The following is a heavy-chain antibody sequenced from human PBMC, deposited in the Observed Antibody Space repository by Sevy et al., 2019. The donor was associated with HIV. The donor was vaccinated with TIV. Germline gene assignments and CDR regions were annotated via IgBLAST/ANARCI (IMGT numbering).Heavy chain of an antibody. CDR2: ISGSGGST. J-gene: IGHJ5*02. D-gene: IGHD6-19*01. Sequence: GGSLRLSCAASGFTFSSYAMSWVRQAPGKGLEWVSAISGSGGSTYYADSVKGRFTISRDKSKNTLYLQMNSLRAEGTAVYYCAKPLIAVAGADWFDPWGQGTLVTVSS. CDR1: GFTFSSYA. CDR3: AKPLIAVAGADWFDP. V-gene: IGHV3-23*01.